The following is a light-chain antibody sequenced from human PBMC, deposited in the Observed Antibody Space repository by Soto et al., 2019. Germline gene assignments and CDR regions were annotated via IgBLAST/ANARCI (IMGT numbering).Light chain of an antibody. CDR2: GNN. CDR3: QSFDTILRSSV. CDR1: STNIGAGYD. J-gene: IGLJ3*02. V-gene: IGLV1-40*01. Sequence: QSVLTQPPSVSGAPGQSITISCTGTSTNIGAGYDVHWYHQPPGAAPKLLISGNNNRPSGVPDRFSASSSGTSASLAITGLQDDDEADYYCQSFDTILRSSVFGGGTKLTVL.